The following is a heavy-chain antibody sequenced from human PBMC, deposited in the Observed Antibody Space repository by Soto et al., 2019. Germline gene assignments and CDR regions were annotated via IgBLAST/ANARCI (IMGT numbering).Heavy chain of an antibody. D-gene: IGHD3-10*01. CDR2: ISVYNGNT. J-gene: IGHJ4*02. CDR3: ERRFAVHHSGTSYKYYPDY. Sequence: QLVQSGTEVKEPGASVKVSCKASGYTFTSYGISWVRQVPGQGLEWVAWISVYNGNTNYAQKLESRVTLTTDTSTNTAYMELRSLRSDDTALYYCERRFAVHHSGTSYKYYPDYWGQGTLFTVSS. V-gene: IGHV1-18*04. CDR1: GYTFTSYG.